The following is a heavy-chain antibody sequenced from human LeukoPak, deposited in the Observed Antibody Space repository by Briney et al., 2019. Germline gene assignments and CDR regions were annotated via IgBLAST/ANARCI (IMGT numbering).Heavy chain of an antibody. CDR1: GFTFSSYG. J-gene: IGHJ4*02. D-gene: IGHD6-13*01. CDR2: ISYDGSNK. Sequence: GGSLRLSCAASGFTFSSYGMHWVRQAPGKGLEWVAVISYDGSNKYYADSVKGRFTISRDNSKNTLYLQMNSLRVEDTAVYYCAKGDSSSWRLCFDYWGQGTLVTVSS. CDR3: AKGDSSSWRLCFDY. V-gene: IGHV3-30*18.